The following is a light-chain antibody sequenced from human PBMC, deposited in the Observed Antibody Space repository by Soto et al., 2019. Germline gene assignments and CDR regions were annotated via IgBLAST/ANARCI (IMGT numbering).Light chain of an antibody. CDR3: QQYYSPPGT. CDR1: QSVLFSSNNKNY. Sequence: DIVMTQSPDSLAVSLGERATINCKSSQSVLFSSNNKNYLAWYQQKPGQSPKLLIYWASTRESGVPDRFSGSGSGTDFTLTISSLQAADVAVYFCQQYYSPPGTFGPGTK. J-gene: IGKJ1*01. CDR2: WAS. V-gene: IGKV4-1*01.